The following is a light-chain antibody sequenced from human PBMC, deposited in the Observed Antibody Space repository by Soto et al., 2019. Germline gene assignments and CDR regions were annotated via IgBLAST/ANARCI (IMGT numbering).Light chain of an antibody. Sequence: QSVLTQPPSVSGAPGQRVTISCTGSSXNIGAHYDVHWYQQLPGTAPKLLIYGNSNRPSGVPDRFSGSKSGTSASLAITGLQAEDEADYYCQSYDNSLSVYVFGTGTRSPS. CDR3: QSYDNSLSVYV. V-gene: IGLV1-40*01. CDR1: SXNIGAHYD. CDR2: GNS. J-gene: IGLJ1*01.